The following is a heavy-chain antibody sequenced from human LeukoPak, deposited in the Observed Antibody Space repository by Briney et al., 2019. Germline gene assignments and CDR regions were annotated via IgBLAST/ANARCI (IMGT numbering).Heavy chain of an antibody. D-gene: IGHD3-22*01. Sequence: GGSLRLSCAASGFTFSSYAMSWVRQAPGKGLEWVSAISGSGGSTYYADSVKGRFTISRDNSKNTLYMQMNSLRAGDTAVYYCAKQYYYDSSGYWRYDAFDIWGQGTMVTVSS. CDR1: GFTFSSYA. CDR2: ISGSGGST. V-gene: IGHV3-23*01. J-gene: IGHJ3*02. CDR3: AKQYYYDSSGYWRYDAFDI.